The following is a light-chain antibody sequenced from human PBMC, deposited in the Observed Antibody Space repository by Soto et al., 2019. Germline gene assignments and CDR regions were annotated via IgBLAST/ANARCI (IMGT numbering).Light chain of an antibody. CDR2: GAS. J-gene: IGKJ5*01. Sequence: EIVLTQSPGTLSLSPGERATLSCRASQSVSSSYLAWYQQKPGQAPRLLTYGASGRDTGIPDRFSGGGSGTDFTLTITRLEPEDFAVYYCHQYGSSPPVTFGQGTRLEIK. CDR1: QSVSSSY. CDR3: HQYGSSPPVT. V-gene: IGKV3-20*01.